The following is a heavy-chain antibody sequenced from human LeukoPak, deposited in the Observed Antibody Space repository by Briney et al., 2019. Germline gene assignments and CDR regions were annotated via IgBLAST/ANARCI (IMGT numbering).Heavy chain of an antibody. V-gene: IGHV4-59*12. Sequence: PSETLSLTCTVSGGSISSYYWSWIRQPPGKGLEWIGDIYYSGSTNYNPSLKSRFTISVDTSKNQFSLKLSSVTAADTAVYYCASLGTSTYNWFDPLGQGTLVTVSS. J-gene: IGHJ5*02. D-gene: IGHD3-16*01. CDR3: ASLGTSTYNWFDP. CDR1: GGSISSYY. CDR2: IYYSGST.